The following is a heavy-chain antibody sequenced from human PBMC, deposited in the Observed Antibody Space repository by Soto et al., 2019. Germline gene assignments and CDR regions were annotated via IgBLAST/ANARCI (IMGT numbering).Heavy chain of an antibody. Sequence: GASVKVSFKASGYTFKNYGINWVRQAPGRGLEWVAWISAYNGDTSYAQHLQGRVTVTTETLTNTAYMELRSLRPDDTAVYFCVLGGLETGYYRDMDYWGQGTLVTVSS. CDR3: VLGGLETGYYRDMDY. D-gene: IGHD3-9*01. CDR2: ISAYNGDT. V-gene: IGHV1-18*04. CDR1: GYTFKNYG. J-gene: IGHJ4*02.